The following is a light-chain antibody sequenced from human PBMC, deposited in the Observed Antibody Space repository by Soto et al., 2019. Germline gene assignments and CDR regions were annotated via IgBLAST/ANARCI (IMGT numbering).Light chain of an antibody. Sequence: QSALTQPPSASGSPGQSVTVSCTGTSSDIGGYYYVSWYQQHPGKAPKLIIYEVTTRPSGVPDRFSGSKSGNTASLTVSGLQAEDEADYYCSSYAGSNNFVFGAGTKVTVL. CDR2: EVT. J-gene: IGLJ1*01. CDR3: SSYAGSNNFV. CDR1: SSDIGGYYY. V-gene: IGLV2-8*01.